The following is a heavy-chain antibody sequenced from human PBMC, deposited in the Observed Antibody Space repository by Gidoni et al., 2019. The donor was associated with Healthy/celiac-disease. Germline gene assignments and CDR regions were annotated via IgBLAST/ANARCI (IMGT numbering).Heavy chain of an antibody. J-gene: IGHJ5*02. CDR3: ASTRKGRGNWFDP. V-gene: IGHV4-31*03. Sequence: QVQLQASGPGLVKPSQTLSLTCTFSGGSISSGGYYWSWIRQHPGKGLEWIGYIYYSGSTYYHPYLKSRVTISVETSKNQFSLKLSSVNAADTAGYYWASTRKGRGNWFDPWGQGTLVTVS. CDR1: GGSISSGGYY. CDR2: IYYSGST.